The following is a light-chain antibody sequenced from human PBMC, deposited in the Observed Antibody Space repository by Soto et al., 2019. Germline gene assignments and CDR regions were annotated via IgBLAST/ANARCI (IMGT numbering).Light chain of an antibody. CDR2: GAS. J-gene: IGKJ1*01. V-gene: IGKV3-20*01. CDR3: QQYGSSPT. Sequence: EIVMTQSPATLPLSPGERATLSCRASQSVSSSYLAWYQQKPGQAPRLLIYGASSRATRIPDRFSGSGSGTDFTLTISSLEPEDFAVYYCQQYGSSPTFGQGTKVDIK. CDR1: QSVSSSY.